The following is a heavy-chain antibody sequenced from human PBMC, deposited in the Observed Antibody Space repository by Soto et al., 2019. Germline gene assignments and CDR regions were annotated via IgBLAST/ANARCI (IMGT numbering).Heavy chain of an antibody. J-gene: IGHJ1*01. CDR1: GFTSSGCW. D-gene: IGHD1-26*01. CDR2: INSDGSTT. V-gene: IGHV3-74*01. Sequence: GGALRLSCAASGFTSSGCWMHWGRQAPGKGLVWVSRINSDGSTTTYADSVKGRINISRDNAKNTLYLQMNSLRAEDTAAYYCVRYLLGVTAHWGQG. CDR3: VRYLLGVTAH.